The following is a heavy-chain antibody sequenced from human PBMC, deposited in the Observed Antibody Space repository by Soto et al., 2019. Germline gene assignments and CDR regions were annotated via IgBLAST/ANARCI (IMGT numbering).Heavy chain of an antibody. D-gene: IGHD6-13*01. V-gene: IGHV3-23*01. CDR3: AKYASSSWSLFDY. Sequence: GGSLRLSCAASGFTFNSYAMSWVRQAPGKGLEWVSSISGSGGSTYYADSVKGRFTISRDNSKTTVYLQMNSLRAEDTALYYCAKYASSSWSLFDYWGQGTLVTVSS. J-gene: IGHJ4*02. CDR1: GFTFNSYA. CDR2: ISGSGGST.